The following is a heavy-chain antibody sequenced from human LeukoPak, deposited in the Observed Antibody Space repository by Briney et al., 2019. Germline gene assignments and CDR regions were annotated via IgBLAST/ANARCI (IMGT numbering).Heavy chain of an antibody. V-gene: IGHV3-23*01. CDR2: ISGSGGST. J-gene: IGHJ4*02. D-gene: IGHD3-16*02. CDR3: AKWHIYDYVWGSYPSFDY. CDR1: GFTFSSFA. Sequence: PGGSLRLSCAASGFTFSSFAMSWVCQAPGKGLEWVSAISGSGGSTYYADSVKGRFTISRDNSKNTLYLQMSSLRPEDTAVYYCAKWHIYDYVWGSYPSFDYWGQGTLVTVSS.